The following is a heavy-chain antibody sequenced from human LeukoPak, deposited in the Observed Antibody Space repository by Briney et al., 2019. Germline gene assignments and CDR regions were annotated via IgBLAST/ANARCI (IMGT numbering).Heavy chain of an antibody. CDR3: ARSRDGYQEFAY. Sequence: DPSETLSLTCAVYGGSFSGYYWSWIRQPPGKGLEWIGEINHSGSTNYSPSLKSRVTISVDTSKNQFSLKLSSVTAADTAVYYCARSRDGYQEFAYWGQGTLVTVSS. J-gene: IGHJ4*02. CDR1: GGSFSGYY. D-gene: IGHD5-24*01. CDR2: INHSGST. V-gene: IGHV4-34*01.